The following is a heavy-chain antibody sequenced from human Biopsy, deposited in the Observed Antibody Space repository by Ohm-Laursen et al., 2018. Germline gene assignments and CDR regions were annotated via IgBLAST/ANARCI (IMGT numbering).Heavy chain of an antibody. J-gene: IGHJ6*02. CDR2: VDWDDYK. CDR1: GYSLSARGMR. CDR3: ARTPILIVSAGLVYRHRRHLQGMDV. V-gene: IGHV2-70*04. D-gene: IGHD6-13*01. Sequence: TQTLPLTCSFSGYSLSARGMRVSWIHQAPGKALEWLARVDWDDYKDYRASLQTKLSISKDTSNDQMVLTVNNVDPADTATYYCARTPILIVSAGLVYRHRRHLQGMDVWGQGIAVTVS.